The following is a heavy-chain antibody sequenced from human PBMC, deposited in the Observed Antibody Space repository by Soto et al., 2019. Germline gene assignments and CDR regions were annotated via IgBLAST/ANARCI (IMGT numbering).Heavy chain of an antibody. D-gene: IGHD6-19*01. CDR1: GFTFSSYG. CDR2: ISYDGSNK. CDR3: AKDFYSSGWYAFDI. J-gene: IGHJ3*02. Sequence: GESLKISCAASGFTFSSYGMHWVRQAPGKGLEWVAVISYDGSNKYYADSVKGRFTISRDNSKNTLYLQMNSLRAEDTAVYYCAKDFYSSGWYAFDIWGQGTMVTVSS. V-gene: IGHV3-30*18.